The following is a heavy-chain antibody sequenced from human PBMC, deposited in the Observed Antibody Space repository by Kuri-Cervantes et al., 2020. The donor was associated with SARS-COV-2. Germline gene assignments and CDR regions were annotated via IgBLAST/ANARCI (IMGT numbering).Heavy chain of an antibody. CDR2: VYSSGGT. Sequence: SETLSLTCTLSGGSISGYYWSWIRQSAGKGLEFIGRVYSSGGTNYNPSLESRVPMSIATAKNQVSLRLTSVTAADTAVYYCARGILGDDSIHYGMDVWGQGTSVTVSS. D-gene: IGHD2/OR15-2a*01. V-gene: IGHV4-4*07. CDR3: ARGILGDDSIHYGMDV. CDR1: GGSISGYY. J-gene: IGHJ6*02.